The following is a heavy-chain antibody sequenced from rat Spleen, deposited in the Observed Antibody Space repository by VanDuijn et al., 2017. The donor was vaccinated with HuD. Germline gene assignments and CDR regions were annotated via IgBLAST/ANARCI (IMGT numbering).Heavy chain of an antibody. V-gene: IGHV5-31*01. CDR2: ITNTGGST. CDR1: GFTFNNYW. Sequence: VQLTESGPGLVQPSQTLSLTCTVSGFTFNNYWMTWIRQAPGKGLEWVASITNTGGSTYYPDSVKGRFTISRDNAKSTLYLQMNSLRSEDTATYYCTRRMTLDYWGQGVMVTVSS. J-gene: IGHJ2*01. D-gene: IGHD1-7*01. CDR3: TRRMTLDY.